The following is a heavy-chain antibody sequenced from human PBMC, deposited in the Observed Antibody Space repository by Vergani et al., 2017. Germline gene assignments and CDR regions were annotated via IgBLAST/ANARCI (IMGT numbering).Heavy chain of an antibody. CDR2: ISGSGVSA. Sequence: VLEQEPGPGLVKSSETLSLVCFVSGASIDSFYWSWIRQSPGKGLEWVSGISGSGVSAYYTDSVKGRFTISRDNSKNMLFLQMNNLRTEDTAIYYCAKQYFVSGNYLFDYWGQGTLVTVSS. J-gene: IGHJ4*02. D-gene: IGHD3-10*01. CDR3: AKQYFVSGNYLFDY. CDR1: GASIDSFY. V-gene: IGHV3-23*01.